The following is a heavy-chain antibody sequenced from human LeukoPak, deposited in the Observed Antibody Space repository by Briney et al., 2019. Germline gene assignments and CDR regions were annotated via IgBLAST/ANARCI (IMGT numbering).Heavy chain of an antibody. V-gene: IGHV3-48*01. D-gene: IGHD4/OR15-4a*01. J-gene: IGHJ4*02. CDR3: ARLHGAYPFDY. CDR2: ISSSGPTI. CDR1: GFTFSSFS. Sequence: GGSLRLSCAASGFTFSSFSMNWVRQAPGKGLEWISYISSSGPTIYYADSVKGRFTISRDNAKNSVFLQMNSLRAEDTAVYYCARLHGAYPFDYWSQGTLVTVSS.